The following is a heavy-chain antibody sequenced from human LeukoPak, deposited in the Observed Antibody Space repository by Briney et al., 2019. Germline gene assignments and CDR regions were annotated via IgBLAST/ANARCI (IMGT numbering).Heavy chain of an antibody. CDR1: GGTFSSYG. Sequence: ASVKVSCKASGGTFSSYGFSWVRQAPGQGLEWMGRIIPIFGTSNYAQKFQGRVTITTDESTSTAYMELSRLRSDDTAVYYCAREPRAYCSGGSCYSVLPVDYWGQGTLVTVSS. J-gene: IGHJ4*02. CDR2: IIPIFGTS. V-gene: IGHV1-69*05. CDR3: AREPRAYCSGGSCYSVLPVDY. D-gene: IGHD2-15*01.